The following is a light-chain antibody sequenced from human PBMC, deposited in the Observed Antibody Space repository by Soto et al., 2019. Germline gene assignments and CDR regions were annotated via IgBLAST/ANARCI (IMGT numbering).Light chain of an antibody. J-gene: IGKJ2*01. CDR3: QQYDHSPPT. V-gene: IGKV3-20*01. CDR1: QTISSSY. Sequence: EIVLTQSPGTLSLSPGERATLSCRPSQTISSSYLAWYQQKPGPAPRLLIHGASSRATGIPDRFSGSGSGTDFTLTITRLEPEDFAVYFCQQYDHSPPTFGQGTKVE. CDR2: GAS.